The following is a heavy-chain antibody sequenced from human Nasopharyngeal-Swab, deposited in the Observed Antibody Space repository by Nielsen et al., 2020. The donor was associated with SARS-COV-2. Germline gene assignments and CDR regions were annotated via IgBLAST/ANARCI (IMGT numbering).Heavy chain of an antibody. V-gene: IGHV5-51*01. D-gene: IGHD3-22*01. Sequence: GRQMPGKGLEGMGIIYPGDSDTRYSPSFQGQVTISADKSISTAYLQWSSLKASDTAMDYCARHFRGTYYYDSSGYTPLDYWGQGARVTVSS. J-gene: IGHJ4*02. CDR3: ARHFRGTYYYDSSGYTPLDY. CDR2: IYPGDSDT.